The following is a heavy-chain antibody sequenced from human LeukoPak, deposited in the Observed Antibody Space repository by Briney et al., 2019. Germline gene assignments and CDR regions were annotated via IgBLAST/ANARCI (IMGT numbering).Heavy chain of an antibody. CDR1: GFTFSSYS. CDR2: ISSSSSYI. D-gene: IGHD6-25*01. CDR3: ARAEDTAAACDV. J-gene: IGHJ6*02. V-gene: IGHV3-21*01. Sequence: PGGSLRLSCAASGFTFSSYSTNWVRQAPGKGLEWVSSISSSSSYIYYADSVKGRFTISRDNAKNSLYLQMNSLRAEDTAVYYCARAEDTAAACDVWGQGTTVTVSS.